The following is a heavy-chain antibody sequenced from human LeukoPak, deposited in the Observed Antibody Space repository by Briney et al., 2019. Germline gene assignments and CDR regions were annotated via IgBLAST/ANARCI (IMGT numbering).Heavy chain of an antibody. D-gene: IGHD1-26*01. CDR1: GGTFSSYA. V-gene: IGHV1-69*13. Sequence: PVKVSCKASGGTFSSYAISWVRQAPGQGLEWMGGIIPIFGTANYAQKFQGRVTITADESTSTAYMELSSLRSEDTAVYYCATDVQRVARYSGSYFAFDYWGQGTLVTVSS. CDR2: IIPIFGTA. J-gene: IGHJ4*02. CDR3: ATDVQRVARYSGSYFAFDY.